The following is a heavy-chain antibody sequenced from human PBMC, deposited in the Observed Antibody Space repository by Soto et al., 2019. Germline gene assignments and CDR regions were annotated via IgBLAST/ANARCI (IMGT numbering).Heavy chain of an antibody. CDR1: GFTFSDAW. J-gene: IGHJ4*02. D-gene: IGHD3-22*01. Sequence: PGGSLRLSCAASGFTFSDAWMSWVRQAPGKGLEWVGRIKSKTDGGTTDYAAPVKGRFTISRDDSKNTLYLQMNSLTTEDTAVYYCTTDFYYDSSGYYSPDYWGQGTLVTVSS. CDR3: TTDFYYDSSGYYSPDY. V-gene: IGHV3-15*01. CDR2: IKSKTDGGTT.